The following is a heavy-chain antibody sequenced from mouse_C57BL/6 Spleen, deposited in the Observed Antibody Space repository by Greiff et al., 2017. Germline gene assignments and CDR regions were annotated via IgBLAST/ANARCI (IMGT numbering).Heavy chain of an antibody. CDR1: GYTFTDYE. V-gene: IGHV1-15*01. J-gene: IGHJ2*01. D-gene: IGHD1-1*01. CDR3: TRDGITTVVATNY. CDR2: IDPETGGT. Sequence: QVQLQQSGAELVRPGASVTLSCKASGYTFTDYEMHWVKQTPVHGLEWIGAIDPETGGTAYNQKFKGKAILTADKSSSTAYMELRSLTSEDSAVYYCTRDGITTVVATNYWGQGTTRTVSS.